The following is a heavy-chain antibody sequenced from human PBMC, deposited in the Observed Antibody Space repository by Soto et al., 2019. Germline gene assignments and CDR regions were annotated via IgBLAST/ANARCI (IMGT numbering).Heavy chain of an antibody. CDR2: ISGSGGST. CDR1: GFTFSSYA. Sequence: RGGSLRLSCAASGFTFSSYAMSWVRQAPGKGLEWVSAISGSGGSTYYADSVKGRFTISRDNSKNTLYLQMNSLRAEDTAVYYCAKDRDSSGYRPYYYGMDVWGQGTTVTVSS. D-gene: IGHD3-22*01. J-gene: IGHJ6*02. V-gene: IGHV3-23*01. CDR3: AKDRDSSGYRPYYYGMDV.